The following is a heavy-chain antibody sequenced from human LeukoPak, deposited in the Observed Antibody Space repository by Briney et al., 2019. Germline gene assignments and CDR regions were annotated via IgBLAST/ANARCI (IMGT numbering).Heavy chain of an antibody. Sequence: PGGSLRLSCAPSGFTFSSYSMNWVRQAPGKGLEWVSYISSSGSVIYYTDSVQGRFTISRDNAESSLYLQMSDLRAEDTAVYYCAREGQWLPDAFDIWGQGTMVTVSS. V-gene: IGHV3-48*01. J-gene: IGHJ3*02. CDR1: GFTFSSYS. CDR2: ISSSGSVI. CDR3: AREGQWLPDAFDI. D-gene: IGHD6-19*01.